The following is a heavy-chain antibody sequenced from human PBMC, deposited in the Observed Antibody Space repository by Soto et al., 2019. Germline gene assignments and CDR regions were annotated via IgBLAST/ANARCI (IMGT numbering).Heavy chain of an antibody. Sequence: ASVKVSCKASGYTFTSYAMHWVRQAPGQRLEWMGWINAGNGNTKYSQKFQGRVTITRDTSASTAYMELSSLRSEDTAVYYCARDLQRSSGWHALTRRTYYYGMDVWGQGTTVTVSS. CDR2: INAGNGNT. V-gene: IGHV1-3*01. J-gene: IGHJ6*02. CDR1: GYTFTSYA. D-gene: IGHD6-19*01. CDR3: ARDLQRSSGWHALTRRTYYYGMDV.